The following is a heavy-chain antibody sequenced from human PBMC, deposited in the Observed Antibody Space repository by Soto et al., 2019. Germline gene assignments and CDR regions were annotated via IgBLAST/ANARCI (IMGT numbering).Heavy chain of an antibody. V-gene: IGHV4-34*01. D-gene: IGHD6-13*01. CDR1: GGSFSGYY. CDR2: INHSGST. Sequence: PSETLSLTCAVYGGSFSGYYWSWIRQPPGKGLEWIGEINHSGSTNYNPSLKSRVTISVDTSKNQFSLKLSSVTAADTAVYYCARRGVVGKAEAQPRLRWFDPWGQGTLVTVSS. CDR3: ARRGVVGKAEAQPRLRWFDP. J-gene: IGHJ5*02.